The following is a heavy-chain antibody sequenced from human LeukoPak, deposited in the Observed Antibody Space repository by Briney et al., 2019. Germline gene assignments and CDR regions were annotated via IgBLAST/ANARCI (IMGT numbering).Heavy chain of an antibody. D-gene: IGHD3-16*02. J-gene: IGHJ6*03. V-gene: IGHV3-23*01. CDR2: ISGSGGIT. CDR3: AKNTISGGHYQYYMDV. Sequence: GGSLRLSCAASGFSFSTYSMSWVRQAPGKGLEWVSSISGSGGITYHADSLKGRFTISRDNSKNTLFLQMNSLRAEDTAVYYCAKNTISGGHYQYYMDVWGKGTTVTVSS. CDR1: GFSFSTYS.